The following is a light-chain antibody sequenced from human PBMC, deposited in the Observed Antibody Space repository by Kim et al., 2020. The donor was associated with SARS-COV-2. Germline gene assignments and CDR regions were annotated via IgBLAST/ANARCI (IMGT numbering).Light chain of an antibody. V-gene: IGLV3-1*01. CDR1: KLGDKY. Sequence: SYELTQPPSVSVSPGQTASIACFGDKLGDKYSSWYQQKPGQSPVLVIYQDAKRPSGIPERFSGSNSGNTATLAISGTQAMDEADYYCQTWDGSTVVFGGGTQLTVL. CDR3: QTWDGSTVV. CDR2: QDA. J-gene: IGLJ2*01.